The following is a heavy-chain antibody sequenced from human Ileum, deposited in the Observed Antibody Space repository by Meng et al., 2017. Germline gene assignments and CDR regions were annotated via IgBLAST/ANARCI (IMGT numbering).Heavy chain of an antibody. V-gene: IGHV4-4*02. Sequence: VLLQEPGPGLVEPSATLSLTLTVSGGSISSSFYWSWVRHSPGKGLEWIGQLYLAGSPNYNPSLESRVTISVDKSKNQFSLRLTSVTAADTAIFYCVRHGGKYFDSWGQGTLVTVSS. CDR1: GGSISSSFY. D-gene: IGHD2-15*01. CDR3: VRHGGKYFDS. CDR2: LYLAGSP. J-gene: IGHJ4*02.